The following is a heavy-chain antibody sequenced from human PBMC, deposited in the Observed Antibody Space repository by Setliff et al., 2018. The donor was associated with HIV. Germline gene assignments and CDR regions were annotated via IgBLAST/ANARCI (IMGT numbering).Heavy chain of an antibody. CDR1: GFTFGDYA. V-gene: IGHV3-49*04. CDR3: TTDSAKLGHGLYGLGGPPPLTFDY. J-gene: IGHJ4*02. CDR2: IRSKAYGGTT. D-gene: IGHD6-19*01. Sequence: GGSLRLSCTASGFTFGDYAMSWVRQAPGKGLEWVGFIRSKAYGGTTEAAASVKGRLTISRDDSTSITYLQMNRLKTEDTAVNYCTTDSAKLGHGLYGLGGPPPLTFDYWGQGTLVTVSS.